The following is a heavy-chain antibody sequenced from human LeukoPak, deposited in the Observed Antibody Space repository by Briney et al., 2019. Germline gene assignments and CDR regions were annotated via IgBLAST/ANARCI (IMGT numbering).Heavy chain of an antibody. CDR2: VFHTGST. Sequence: PSETLSLTCTVSRGSIISYYWSWIRQSPGKGLEWIGYVFHTGSTNHNPSLRSRVTMSVDTSRSQFSLEVRSVTAADTGVYFCARGNIAVTGPGVFYYYGMDVWGQGTTVTVSS. CDR1: RGSIISYY. D-gene: IGHD6-19*01. CDR3: ARGNIAVTGPGVFYYYGMDV. V-gene: IGHV4-59*01. J-gene: IGHJ6*02.